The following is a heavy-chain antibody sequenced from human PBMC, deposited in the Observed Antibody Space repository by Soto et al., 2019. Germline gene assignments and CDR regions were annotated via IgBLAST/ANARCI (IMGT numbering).Heavy chain of an antibody. CDR1: GFTFSNAW. D-gene: IGHD2-15*01. CDR2: IKSKTDGGTT. J-gene: IGHJ6*03. Sequence: GGSLRLSCAASGFTFSNAWMSWVRQAPGKGLEWVGRIKSKTDGGTTDYAAPVKGRFTISRDDSKNTLYLQMNSLKTEDTAVYYCTTKYCSGGSCYHYYYMDVCGQGTTVPVSS. CDR3: TTKYCSGGSCYHYYYMDV. V-gene: IGHV3-15*01.